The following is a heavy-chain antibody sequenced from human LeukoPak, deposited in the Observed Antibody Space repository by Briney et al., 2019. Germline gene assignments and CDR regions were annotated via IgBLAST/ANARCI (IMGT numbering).Heavy chain of an antibody. V-gene: IGHV3-23*01. CDR3: AKVEHYYDSSGYLYYFDY. D-gene: IGHD3-22*01. Sequence: GGSLRLSCAASGFTFSSHAMSWVRQAPGKGLEWVSAISGSGGSTYYADSVKGRFTISRDNSKNTLYLQMNSLRAEDTAVYYCAKVEHYYDSSGYLYYFDYWGQGTLVTVSS. J-gene: IGHJ4*02. CDR1: GFTFSSHA. CDR2: ISGSGGST.